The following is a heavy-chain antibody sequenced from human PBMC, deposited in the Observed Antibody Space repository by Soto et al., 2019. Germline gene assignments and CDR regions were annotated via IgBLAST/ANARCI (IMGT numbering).Heavy chain of an antibody. CDR2: ISGSGGST. D-gene: IGHD2-8*01. CDR3: AKQRVYAGYYYYGMDV. Sequence: GGSLRLSCAASGFTFSSYAMSWVRQAPGKGLEWVSAISGSGGSTYYADSVKGRFTISRDNSKNTPYLQMNSLRAEDTAVYYCAKQRVYAGYYYYGMDVWGQGTTVTVSS. CDR1: GFTFSSYA. V-gene: IGHV3-23*01. J-gene: IGHJ6*02.